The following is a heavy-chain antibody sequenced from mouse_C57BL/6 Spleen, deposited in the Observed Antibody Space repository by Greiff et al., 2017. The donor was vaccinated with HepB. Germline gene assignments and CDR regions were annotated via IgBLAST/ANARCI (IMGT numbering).Heavy chain of an antibody. D-gene: IGHD2-4*01. CDR2: ISSGSSTI. CDR3: ARPYDYDGYYFDY. CDR1: GFTFSDYG. V-gene: IGHV5-17*01. J-gene: IGHJ2*01. Sequence: EVKVVESGGGLVKPGGSLKLSCAASGFTFSDYGMHWVRQAPEKGLEWVAYISSGSSTIYYADTVKGRFTISRDNAKNTLFLQMTSLRSEDTAMYYCARPYDYDGYYFDYWGQGTTLTVSS.